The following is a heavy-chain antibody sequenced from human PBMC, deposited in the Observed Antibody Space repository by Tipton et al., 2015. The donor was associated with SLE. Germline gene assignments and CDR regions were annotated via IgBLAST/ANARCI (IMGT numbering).Heavy chain of an antibody. CDR2: IYHSGST. CDR1: GYSISSGYY. CDR3: ARQTGAVYAKYIDV. D-gene: IGHD2-8*01. Sequence: TLSLTCAVSGYSISSGYYWGWIRQPPGKGLEWIGSIYHSGSTYYNPSLKSRVTISVDTSKNQFSLKLSSVTAADTAVYYCARQTGAVYAKYIDVWGKGTTVTVSS. J-gene: IGHJ6*03. V-gene: IGHV4-38-2*01.